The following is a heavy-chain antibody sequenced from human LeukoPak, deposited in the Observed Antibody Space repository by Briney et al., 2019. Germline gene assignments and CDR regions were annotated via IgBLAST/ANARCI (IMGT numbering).Heavy chain of an antibody. CDR2: IYHSGST. D-gene: IGHD5-18*01. Sequence: SETLSLTCAVSGGSISSGGYSWSWIRQPPGKGLEWIGYIYHSGSTYYNPSLKSRVTISVDTSKNQFSLKLSSVTAADTAVYYCARSGYSYGPHDYWGQGTLVTVSS. V-gene: IGHV4-30-2*02. CDR3: ARSGYSYGPHDY. CDR1: GGSISSGGYS. J-gene: IGHJ4*02.